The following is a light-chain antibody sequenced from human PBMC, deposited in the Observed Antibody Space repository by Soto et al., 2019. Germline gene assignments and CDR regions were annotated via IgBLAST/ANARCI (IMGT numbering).Light chain of an antibody. CDR3: QQYDSSPWT. CDR2: GAS. CDR1: QSVSSSY. Sequence: EIVLTQSPGTLSLSPGERATLSCRASQSVSSSYLAWYQQKPGQTPRLLIYGASSRATGIPDRFSGSGSGTDFTLTISRLEPEDFAMYYCQQYDSSPWTCGQGTKVEIK. J-gene: IGKJ1*01. V-gene: IGKV3-20*01.